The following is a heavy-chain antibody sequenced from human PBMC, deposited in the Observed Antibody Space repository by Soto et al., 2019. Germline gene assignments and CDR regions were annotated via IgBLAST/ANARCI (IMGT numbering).Heavy chain of an antibody. V-gene: IGHV1-2*02. J-gene: IGHJ4*02. CDR3: AKVISTIGSKQWLAQTKHQALDY. CDR2: MNPNTGGA. CDR1: GYNFNGYY. D-gene: IGHD6-19*01. Sequence: ASVRVSCKASGYNFNGYYIHWVRQAPGQGLEWMGWMNPNTGGANYAQKFQGKVIMTTDTSISTAYLELRSLTSDDTAVYYCAKVISTIGSKQWLAQTKHQALDYWGQGTLVTVSS.